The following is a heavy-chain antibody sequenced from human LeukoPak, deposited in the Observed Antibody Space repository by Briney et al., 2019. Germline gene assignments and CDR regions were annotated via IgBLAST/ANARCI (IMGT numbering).Heavy chain of an antibody. CDR1: GGSFSGYY. V-gene: IGHV4-34*01. D-gene: IGHD5-24*01. Sequence: SETLSPTCAVYGGSFSGYYWSWIRQPPGKGLEWIGEINHSGSTNYNPSLKSRVTISVDTSKNQFSLKLSSVTAADTAVYYCARIASRDGYSPFDYWGQGTLVTVSP. CDR2: INHSGST. J-gene: IGHJ4*02. CDR3: ARIASRDGYSPFDY.